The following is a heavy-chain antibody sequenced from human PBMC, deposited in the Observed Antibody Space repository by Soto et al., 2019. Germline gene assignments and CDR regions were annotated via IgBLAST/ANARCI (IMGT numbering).Heavy chain of an antibody. CDR3: ARGSWDDVSGHYYMDV. D-gene: IGHD1-1*01. CDR2: TYYKSKWYY. CDR1: GDSVSSNSAG. Sequence: QVQLQQSSPGLVKPSQALSLTCDISGDSVSSNSAGWNWIRQTPSRGLEWLGRTYYKSKWYYTYAASVKRRIPVSPETSKNQFSLQLTSVTPEDTAVYYCARGSWDDVSGHYYMDVWDKGTTVTVSS. J-gene: IGHJ6*03. V-gene: IGHV6-1*01.